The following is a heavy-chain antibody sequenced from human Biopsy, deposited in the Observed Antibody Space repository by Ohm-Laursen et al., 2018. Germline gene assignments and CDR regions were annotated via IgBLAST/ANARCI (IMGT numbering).Heavy chain of an antibody. V-gene: IGHV4-4*07. CDR1: SGDINNYY. J-gene: IGHJ3*01. CDR2: IYPGGST. Sequence: SETLSLTCNVSSGDINNYYWSWIRQPAGKRLEWIGRIYPGGSTNYNPSLKSRVTMSVDTSKKQLSLRLRSVTAADTAMYYCASVVLGPTNDAFDLWGQGTMVVVSS. CDR3: ASVVLGPTNDAFDL. D-gene: IGHD3-22*01.